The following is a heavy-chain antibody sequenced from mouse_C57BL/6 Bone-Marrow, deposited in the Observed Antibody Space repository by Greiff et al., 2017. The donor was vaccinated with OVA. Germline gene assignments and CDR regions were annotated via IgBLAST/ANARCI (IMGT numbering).Heavy chain of an antibody. CDR1: GYSFTGYY. Sequence: VQLQQSGPELVKPGASVKISCKASGYSFTGYYMNWVKQSPEKSLEWIGEINPSTGGTTYNQKFKAKATLTVDKSSSTAYMQLKSLTSEDSAVYYCAMIYSNYFDYWGQGTTLTVSS. D-gene: IGHD2-5*01. CDR3: AMIYSNYFDY. J-gene: IGHJ2*01. V-gene: IGHV1-42*01. CDR2: INPSTGGT.